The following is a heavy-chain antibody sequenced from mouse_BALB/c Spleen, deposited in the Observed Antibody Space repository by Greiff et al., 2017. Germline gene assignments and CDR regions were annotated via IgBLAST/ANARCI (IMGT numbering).Heavy chain of an antibody. CDR1: GFTFSSYA. CDR3: ARRMYGNYAMDY. Sequence: EVQLVESGGGLVKPGGSLKLSCAASGFTFSSYAMSWVRQSPEKRLEWVAEISSGGSYTYYPDTVTGRFTISRDNAKNTLYLEMSSLRSEDTAMYYCARRMYGNYAMDYWGQGTSVTVSS. J-gene: IGHJ4*01. V-gene: IGHV5-9-4*01. D-gene: IGHD2-10*02. CDR2: ISSGGSYT.